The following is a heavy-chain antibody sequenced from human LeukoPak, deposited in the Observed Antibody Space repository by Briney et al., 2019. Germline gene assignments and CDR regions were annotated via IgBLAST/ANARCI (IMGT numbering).Heavy chain of an antibody. CDR3: ARGRSLAASYSLDY. CDR2: MIPNSGHA. CDR1: GYTFIGYY. Sequence: GASVNVSCKASGYTFIGYYMHWVRQAPGQGLEWMGWMIPNSGHAGYAQKFQGRVTITRDTSISTASMELSSLRSEDTAVYYCARGRSLAASYSLDYWGQGTLVTVSS. V-gene: IGHV1-8*03. J-gene: IGHJ4*02. D-gene: IGHD6-6*01.